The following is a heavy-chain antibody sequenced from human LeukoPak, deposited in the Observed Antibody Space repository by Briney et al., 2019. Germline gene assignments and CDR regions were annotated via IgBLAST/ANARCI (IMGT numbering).Heavy chain of an antibody. CDR1: GYTFTGYY. V-gene: IGHV1-8*02. CDR2: INPNSGNT. D-gene: IGHD6-13*01. J-gene: IGHJ4*02. CDR3: ARRIAAAGVGIVY. Sequence: AASVKVPCKASGYTFTGYYMHWVRQAPGQGLEWMGWINPNSGNTGYAQKFQGRVTMTRNPSISTAYMELSSLTSEDTAVYYCARRIAAAGVGIVYWGQGTLVTVSS.